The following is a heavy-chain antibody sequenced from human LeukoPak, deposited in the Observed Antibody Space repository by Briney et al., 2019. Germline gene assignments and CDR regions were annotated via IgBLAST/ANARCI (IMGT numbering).Heavy chain of an antibody. V-gene: IGHV4-4*07. D-gene: IGHD3-10*01. CDR3: ARVREDVTMVRGAPDWFDP. CDR1: GGSIGSYY. CDR2: IYTSGYT. J-gene: IGHJ5*02. Sequence: SETLSLTFTVSGGSIGSYYWSWIRQPAGKGLEWIGRIYTSGYTNYNPSLKSRVTMSVDTSKNQFSLKLSSVTAADTAVYYCARVREDVTMVRGAPDWFDPWGQGTLVTVSS.